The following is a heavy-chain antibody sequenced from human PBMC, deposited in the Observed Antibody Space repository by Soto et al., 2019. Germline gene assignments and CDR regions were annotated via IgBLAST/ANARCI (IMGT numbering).Heavy chain of an antibody. Sequence: LSLTCAVYGGSLIGYYWSWIRQPPGKGLEWIGEINHSGSTNYNPSLKSRVTISVDTSKNQFSLKLSSVTAADTAVYCCARGKNYYDMPYGMDVWGQGTTVTVSS. D-gene: IGHD3-3*01. CDR3: ARGKNYYDMPYGMDV. CDR2: INHSGST. CDR1: GGSLIGYY. J-gene: IGHJ6*02. V-gene: IGHV4-34*01.